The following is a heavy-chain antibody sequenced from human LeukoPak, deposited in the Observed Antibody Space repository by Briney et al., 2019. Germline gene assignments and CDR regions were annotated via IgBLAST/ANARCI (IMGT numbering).Heavy chain of an antibody. V-gene: IGHV1-18*01. Sequence: GSVKVSCKASGGTFSSYAISWVRQAPGQGLEWMGWISNNGNTNYAQKIQGRVTMDTSTSTAYMELRSLRSDYTAVYYCARDLPYSSSWESIDYWGQGTLVTASS. CDR2: ISNNGNT. D-gene: IGHD6-13*01. CDR3: ARDLPYSSSWESIDY. J-gene: IGHJ4*02. CDR1: GGTFSSYA.